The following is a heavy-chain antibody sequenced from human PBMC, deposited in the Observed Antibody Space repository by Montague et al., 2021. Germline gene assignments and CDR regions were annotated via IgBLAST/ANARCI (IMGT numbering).Heavy chain of an antibody. Sequence: YRRLSCAASGFLFNNYVMNWFRQAPGKGLEWVSGINGNSINIDYADSVKGRFTISRDNAKNSLYLQMNSLRAEDTAFYYCVKDTRDYYPDFWGQGILVTVSS. V-gene: IGHV3-9*01. CDR1: GFLFNNYV. J-gene: IGHJ4*02. CDR3: VKDTRDYYPDF. CDR2: INGNSINI. D-gene: IGHD3-3*01.